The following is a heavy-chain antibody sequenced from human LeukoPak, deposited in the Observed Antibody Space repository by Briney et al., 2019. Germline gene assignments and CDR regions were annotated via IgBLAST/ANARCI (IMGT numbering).Heavy chain of an antibody. CDR2: INHSAST. V-gene: IGHV4-34*01. Sequence: SETLSLTCAVYGGSFSGYYWSWIRQPPGKGLEWIGEINHSASTNYNPSLKSRVTISVDTSKNQFSLKLSSVTAADTAVYYCARVARPCHKNFDYWGQGTLVTVSS. CDR1: GGSFSGYY. CDR3: ARVARPCHKNFDY. J-gene: IGHJ4*02. D-gene: IGHD6-25*01.